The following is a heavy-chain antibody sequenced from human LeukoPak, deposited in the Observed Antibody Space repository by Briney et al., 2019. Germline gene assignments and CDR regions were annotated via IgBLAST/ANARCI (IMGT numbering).Heavy chain of an antibody. V-gene: IGHV3-23*01. J-gene: IGHJ5*02. CDR1: GFTFSNSV. Sequence: GGSLRLSCAASGFTFSNSVMSWVRQAPGKGLEWVSLVSGSGDNIYYVDSVKGRFTISRDNSKNTLYLQMNSLRAEDTAVYFCAKGTSPFDPWGQGTLVTVSS. CDR2: VSGSGDNI. CDR3: AKGTSPFDP.